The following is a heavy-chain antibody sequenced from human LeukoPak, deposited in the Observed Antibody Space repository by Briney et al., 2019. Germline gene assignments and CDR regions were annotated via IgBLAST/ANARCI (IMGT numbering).Heavy chain of an antibody. CDR1: GFTFSTYN. CDR2: INADSSTI. D-gene: IGHD3-22*01. Sequence: GGSLRLSCAASGFTFSTYNMNWVRQAQGKGLEWISYINADSSTIQYEDSVRGRFTTSRDNAKNSLYLQMNSLRAEDTAVYYCVRDNSRGQSLGVIYWGQGSLVTVSS. J-gene: IGHJ4*02. CDR3: VRDNSRGQSLGVIY. V-gene: IGHV3-48*01.